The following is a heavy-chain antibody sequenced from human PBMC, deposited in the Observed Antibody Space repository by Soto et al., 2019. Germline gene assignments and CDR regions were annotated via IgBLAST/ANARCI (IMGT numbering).Heavy chain of an antibody. V-gene: IGHV1-2*02. J-gene: IGHJ6*02. CDR3: AREGHIVATMVYYYYYGMDV. D-gene: IGHD5-12*01. CDR1: GYTFTGYY. Sequence: GASVKVSCKASGYTFTGYYMHWVRQAPGQGXEWMGWINPNSGGTNYAQKFQGRVTMTRDTSISTAYMELSRLRSDDTAVYYCAREGHIVATMVYYYYYGMDVWGQGTTVTVSS. CDR2: INPNSGGT.